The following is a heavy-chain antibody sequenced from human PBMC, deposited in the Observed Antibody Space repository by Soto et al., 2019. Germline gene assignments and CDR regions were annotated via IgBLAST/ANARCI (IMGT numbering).Heavy chain of an antibody. CDR3: ARDVGRHNSGWYENWLDP. V-gene: IGHV1-3*01. J-gene: IGHJ5*02. Sequence: QVQLVQSGAEVKKPGASVKVSCKASGYTFTSYAMHWVRQAPGQRLEWMGWINAGNGNKIYSQKFQGRVTITRDTSASTAYMELSSLRFEDTAVYYCARDVGRHNSGWYENWLDPWGQGTLVTVSS. CDR1: GYTFTSYA. CDR2: INAGNGNK. D-gene: IGHD6-19*01.